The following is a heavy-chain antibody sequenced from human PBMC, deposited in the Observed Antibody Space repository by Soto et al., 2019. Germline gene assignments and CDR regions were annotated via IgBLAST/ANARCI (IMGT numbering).Heavy chain of an antibody. V-gene: IGHV4-34*01. D-gene: IGHD4-4*01. CDR3: AKMVKVTPDYYYYMAV. CDR1: GGSFSGYY. J-gene: IGHJ6*03. CDR2: INHSGST. Sequence: SETLSLTCAVYGGSFSGYYWSWIRQPPGKGLEWIGEINHSGSTNYNPSLKSRVTISVDTSKNQFSLKLSSVTAADTAVYYCAKMVKVTPDYYYYMAVWGKGTTVTVSS.